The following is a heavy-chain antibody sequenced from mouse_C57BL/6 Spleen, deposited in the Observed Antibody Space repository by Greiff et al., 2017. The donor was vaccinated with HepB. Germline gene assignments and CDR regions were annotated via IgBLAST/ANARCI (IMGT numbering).Heavy chain of an antibody. CDR2: IHPNSGST. CDR1: GYTFTSYW. D-gene: IGHD2-3*01. CDR3: ARDGYLPGFAY. V-gene: IGHV1-64*01. Sequence: QVQLQQSGAELVKPGASVKLSCKASGYTFTSYWMHWVKQRPGQGLEWIGMIHPNSGSTNYNEKFKSKATLTVDKSSSTAYMQLSSLTSEDSAVYYCARDGYLPGFAYWGQGTLVTVSA. J-gene: IGHJ3*01.